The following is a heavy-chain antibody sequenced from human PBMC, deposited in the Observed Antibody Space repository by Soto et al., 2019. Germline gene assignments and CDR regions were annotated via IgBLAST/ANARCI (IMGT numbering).Heavy chain of an antibody. CDR3: ARVHRYGGNDYYYYGMDV. D-gene: IGHD4-17*01. CDR2: INPNSGGT. V-gene: IGHV1-2*04. J-gene: IGHJ6*02. Sequence: ASVKLSCKGSGYTLTGYYMHWVRQEPGQGLEWMGWINPNSGGTNYAQKFQGWVTMTRDTSISTAYMELSRLRSDDTAVYYCARVHRYGGNDYYYYGMDVWGQGTTVTVSS. CDR1: GYTLTGYY.